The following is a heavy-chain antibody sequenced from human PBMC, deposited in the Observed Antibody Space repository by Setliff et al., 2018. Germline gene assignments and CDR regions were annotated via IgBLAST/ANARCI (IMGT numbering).Heavy chain of an antibody. Sequence: PSETLSLTCTVSGDSISTGINYWSWIRQPAGKGLEWIGHIDRSGNTNFNPSLKSRVTISGDRSKNQFSLELSSVTAADTAVYYCARSLGSGSYYGSRPFHSDYWGQGILVTVPQ. J-gene: IGHJ4*02. CDR2: IDRSGNT. CDR1: GDSISTGINY. CDR3: ARSLGSGSYYGSRPFHSDY. D-gene: IGHD3-10*01. V-gene: IGHV4-61*09.